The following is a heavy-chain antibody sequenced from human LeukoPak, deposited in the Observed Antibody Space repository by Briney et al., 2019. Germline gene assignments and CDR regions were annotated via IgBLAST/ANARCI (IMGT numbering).Heavy chain of an antibody. CDR2: ICTAGDP. V-gene: IGHV3-13*05. J-gene: IGHJ6*04. CDR3: ARGRLVYGMDV. CDR1: GFTHSRYD. D-gene: IGHD3-9*01. Sequence: GGSLRHSRAASGFTHSRYDMHWVRPATGKGLEWVSAICTAGDPYYPGSVKGRSTISRQNAKNSLYLQMNSLRAGDTAVYYCARGRLVYGMDVWGKGATVSVSS.